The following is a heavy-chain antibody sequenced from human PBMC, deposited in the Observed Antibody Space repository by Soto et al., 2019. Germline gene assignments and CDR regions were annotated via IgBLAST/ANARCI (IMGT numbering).Heavy chain of an antibody. V-gene: IGHV4-31*03. CDR3: ARERRYYDRSGYYYYYGMDV. D-gene: IGHD3-22*01. Sequence: LFLPCTVSGGSLSSCGYYWSWIRPDPGKGLGCIGYIYYSGSTYYNPSLKSRVTISVDTSKNQFSLKLSSVTAADTAVYYCARERRYYDRSGYYYYYGMDVWGQGTTVTVSS. CDR2: IYYSGST. CDR1: GGSLSSCGYY. J-gene: IGHJ6*02.